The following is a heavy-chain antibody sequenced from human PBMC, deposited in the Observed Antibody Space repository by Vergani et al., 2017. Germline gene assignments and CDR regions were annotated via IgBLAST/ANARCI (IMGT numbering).Heavy chain of an antibody. D-gene: IGHD3-22*01. V-gene: IGHV1-69*01. J-gene: IGHJ6*02. Sequence: QVQLVQSGAEVKKPGSSVKVSCKASGGTFSSYAISWVRQAPGQGLEWMGGIIPLFGTANYAQKFQGRVTITADESTSTAYMELSSLRSEDTAVYYCAGGGWESSVYVHLRGYYGMDVWGQGTTVTVSS. CDR2: IIPLFGTA. CDR1: GGTFSSYA. CDR3: AGGGWESSVYVHLRGYYGMDV.